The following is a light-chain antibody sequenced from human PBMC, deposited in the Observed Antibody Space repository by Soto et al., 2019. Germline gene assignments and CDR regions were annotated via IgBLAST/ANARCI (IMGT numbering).Light chain of an antibody. Sequence: ELTQPPSVSVAPGQTARITCGGDNIGSKSVHWYQRKPGQAPVLVVYDGGDRPSGIPARFSGSNSGNTATLTISRVEAGDEADYYCQVWDRTSDHSYVFGTGTKVTVL. CDR1: NIGSKS. V-gene: IGLV3-21*02. J-gene: IGLJ1*01. CDR3: QVWDRTSDHSYV. CDR2: DGG.